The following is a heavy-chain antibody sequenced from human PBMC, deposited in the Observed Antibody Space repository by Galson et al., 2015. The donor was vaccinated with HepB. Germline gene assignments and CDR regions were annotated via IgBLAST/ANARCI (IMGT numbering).Heavy chain of an antibody. CDR2: IRCSGSNI. J-gene: IGHJ4*02. Sequence: SLRLSCAASGFTFSDYYMSWIRQAPGRGLEWLSYIRCSGSNIDYADAVKGRFTISRDNAKNSLYLQMNSLRAEDTAVYYCATHSALNYFFDYWGQGTLVTVSS. CDR3: ATHSALNYFFDY. CDR1: GFTFSDYY. D-gene: IGHD1-20*01. V-gene: IGHV3-11*01.